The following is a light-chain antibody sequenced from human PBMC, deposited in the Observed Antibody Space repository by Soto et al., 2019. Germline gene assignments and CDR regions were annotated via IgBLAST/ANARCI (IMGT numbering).Light chain of an antibody. CDR2: DVS. Sequence: QSVLTQPASGSGSPGQSITISCTGTSSDVGGYNYVSWYQQHPGKAPKLMIYDVSNRPSGVSNRFSGSKSGNTASLTISGLQAEDEADYYCSSYTSSSFVVFGGGTKVTV. CDR3: SSYTSSSFVV. CDR1: SSDVGGYNY. J-gene: IGLJ2*01. V-gene: IGLV2-14*01.